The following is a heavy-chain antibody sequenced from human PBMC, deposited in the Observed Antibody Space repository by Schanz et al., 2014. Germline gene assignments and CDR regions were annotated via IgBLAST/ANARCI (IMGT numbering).Heavy chain of an antibody. CDR2: IRFDASAK. V-gene: IGHV3-30*02. Sequence: VQLVESGGGLVKPGGSLRLSCAASGFTFSNAWMSWVRQAPGKGLEWVAYIRFDASAKYYGDSVEGRFTISRDNAKNTLYLQMNSLRVEDTAVYYCARGPDYGSGSYSSYWGQGTLVTVSS. J-gene: IGHJ4*02. CDR3: ARGPDYGSGSYSSY. CDR1: GFTFSNAW. D-gene: IGHD3-10*01.